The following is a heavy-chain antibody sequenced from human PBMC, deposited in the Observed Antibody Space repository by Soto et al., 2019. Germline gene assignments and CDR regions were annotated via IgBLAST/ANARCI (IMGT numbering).Heavy chain of an antibody. J-gene: IGHJ4*02. V-gene: IGHV1-3*01. Sequence: HVHLVQSGAEVKKPGASVKVSCKASGYTFTNYAMPWVRQAPGQRLEYMGWVNGGNVETKYSQKFQGTVTFTRDTSARTAYLELSRLRSEDTALYYCATLNPVGYKYDLAFDYWGQGTLVTVSS. CDR3: ATLNPVGYKYDLAFDY. D-gene: IGHD3-16*01. CDR2: VNGGNVET. CDR1: GYTFTNYA.